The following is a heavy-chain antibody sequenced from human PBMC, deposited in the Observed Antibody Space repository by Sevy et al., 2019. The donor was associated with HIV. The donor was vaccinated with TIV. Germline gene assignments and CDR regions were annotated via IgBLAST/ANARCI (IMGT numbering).Heavy chain of an antibody. CDR3: ARAGYDFWSGYYSGMGYYFDY. CDR1: GFTFSGYW. J-gene: IGHJ4*02. D-gene: IGHD3-3*01. Sequence: GGSLRLSCSASGFTFSGYWMSWVRQAPGRGLELVANIKHDGSEKYYVDSVKGRFTISRDNARNSLHLQMDSLRAEETAVYYCARAGYDFWSGYYSGMGYYFDYWGQGTLVTVSS. CDR2: IKHDGSEK. V-gene: IGHV3-7*03.